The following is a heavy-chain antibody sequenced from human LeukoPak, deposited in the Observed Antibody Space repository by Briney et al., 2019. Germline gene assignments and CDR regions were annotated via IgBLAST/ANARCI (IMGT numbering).Heavy chain of an antibody. Sequence: GESLKISCKGSGYSFTSYWIGWVRPMPGKGLEWMGIIYPGDSDTRYSPSFQGQVTISADKSISTAYLQWSSLKASDTAMYYCARQEGYSSGWYFSSFDYWGQGTLVTISS. D-gene: IGHD6-19*01. CDR2: IYPGDSDT. J-gene: IGHJ4*02. V-gene: IGHV5-51*01. CDR1: GYSFTSYW. CDR3: ARQEGYSSGWYFSSFDY.